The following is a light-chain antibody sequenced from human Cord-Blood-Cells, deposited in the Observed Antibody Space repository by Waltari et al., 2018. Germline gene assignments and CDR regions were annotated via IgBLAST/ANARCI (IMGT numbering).Light chain of an antibody. V-gene: IGLV2-14*01. CDR3: SSYTSSSPLVV. J-gene: IGLJ2*01. CDR2: DVS. Sequence: QSALTQPASVSGSPGQSITISCTGTSSAVGGYNYVSWYQPHPGKAPKLMIYDVSNRPVGVSNRFHGSKSGNTASLTISGLQAEDEADYYCSSYTSSSPLVVFGGGTKLTVL. CDR1: SSAVGGYNY.